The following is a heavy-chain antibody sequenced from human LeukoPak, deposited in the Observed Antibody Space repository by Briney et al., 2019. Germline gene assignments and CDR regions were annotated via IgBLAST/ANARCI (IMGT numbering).Heavy chain of an antibody. CDR2: INHSGST. CDR3: ARFPHRTMITFGGVQSYGDYFDY. V-gene: IGHV4-34*01. D-gene: IGHD3-16*01. J-gene: IGHJ4*02. Sequence: SETLSLTCAVYGGSFSGYYWSWIRQPPGKGLEWIGEINHSGSTNYNPSLKSRVTISVDTSKNQFSLKLSSVTAADTAVYYCARFPHRTMITFGGVQSYGDYFDYWGQGTLVTASS. CDR1: GGSFSGYY.